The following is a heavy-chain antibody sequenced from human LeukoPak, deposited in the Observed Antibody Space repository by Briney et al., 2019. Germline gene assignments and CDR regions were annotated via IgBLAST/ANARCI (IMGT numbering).Heavy chain of an antibody. CDR2: IVPIFGTA. J-gene: IGHJ4*02. CDR1: GGNFSSYA. Sequence: SVKVSCKASGGNFSSYAISWVRQATGQGLEWMGGIVPIFGTANYAQKFQGRVTITADKSTSTAYMELSSLRSEDTAVYYCASTGLHEQWPNYWGQGTLVTVSS. D-gene: IGHD6-19*01. CDR3: ASTGLHEQWPNY. V-gene: IGHV1-69*06.